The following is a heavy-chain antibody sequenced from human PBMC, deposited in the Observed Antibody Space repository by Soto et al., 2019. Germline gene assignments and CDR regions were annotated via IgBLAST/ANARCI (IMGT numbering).Heavy chain of an antibody. CDR3: ARDARPYYDILSDSLESDY. Sequence: GASLKVSCKASGYNFINYGISWVRQAPGQGLEWMGWISVNSGNTKLPQRLQGRATMTTDASTSTAYMEVTSLRSDDTAIYYCARDARPYYDILSDSLESDYWGLGTLVTVSS. D-gene: IGHD3-9*01. CDR1: GYNFINYG. CDR2: ISVNSGNT. J-gene: IGHJ4*02. V-gene: IGHV1-18*01.